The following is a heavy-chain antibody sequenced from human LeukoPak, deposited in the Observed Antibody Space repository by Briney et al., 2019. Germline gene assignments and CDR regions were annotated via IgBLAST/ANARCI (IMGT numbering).Heavy chain of an antibody. V-gene: IGHV3-48*03. CDR2: ISSRGSTR. Sequence: GGSLRLSCAASGFTFSSYEMNWVRQAPGKGLEWVSYISSRGSTRYYADSVKGRFTISRDNAKNSLYLQMSSLRADDTAVYYCARGSYSSSSFDYWGQGTLVTVSS. CDR1: GFTFSSYE. CDR3: ARGSYSSSSFDY. J-gene: IGHJ4*02. D-gene: IGHD6-6*01.